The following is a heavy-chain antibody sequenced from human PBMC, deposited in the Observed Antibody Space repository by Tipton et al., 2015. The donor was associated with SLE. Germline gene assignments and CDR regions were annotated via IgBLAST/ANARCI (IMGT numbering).Heavy chain of an antibody. CDR3: ARQSPMISTSRKFAP. D-gene: IGHD2/OR15-2a*01. CDR1: GGSISSGDYF. J-gene: IGHJ5*02. V-gene: IGHV4-31*03. CDR2: IYYSGTT. Sequence: TLSLTCTVSGGSISSGDYFWSWIRQHPGKGLEWIGYIYYSGTTYYSPSLKSRVTMSVDTSKNQFSLRLSSVTSADTAVYYCARQSPMISTSRKFAPWGQGTLVIVSS.